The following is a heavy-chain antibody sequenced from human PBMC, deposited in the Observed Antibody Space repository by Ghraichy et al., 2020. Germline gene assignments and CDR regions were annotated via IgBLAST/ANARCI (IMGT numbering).Heavy chain of an antibody. CDR3: AVDKWNDVHYGLDV. D-gene: IGHD1-1*01. CDR2: SHYTGST. V-gene: IGHV4-59*12. J-gene: IGHJ6*02. CDR1: GGSISSYY. Sequence: SETLSLTCTISGGSISSYYWSWIRQPPGKGLEWIGYSHYTGSTNYNPSLKSRVSISVETSQNQFSLKLSSVTAADTAVYYFAVDKWNDVHYGLDVWGHGTTVTVSS.